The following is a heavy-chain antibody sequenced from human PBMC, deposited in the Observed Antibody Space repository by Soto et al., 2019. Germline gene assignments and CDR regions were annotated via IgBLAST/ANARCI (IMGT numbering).Heavy chain of an antibody. CDR1: GGSISSGGFY. J-gene: IGHJ3*02. D-gene: IGHD3-10*01. Sequence: PSETLSLTCTVSGGSISSGGFYWSWIRQHPGKGLEWIGYIYDSGSTHHNPSLKSRVIISEDTSKNQFSLKLNSVTAADTAVYYCAGSYYKGPSGFDIWGQGTMVTVPS. CDR3: AGSYYKGPSGFDI. CDR2: IYDSGST. V-gene: IGHV4-31*03.